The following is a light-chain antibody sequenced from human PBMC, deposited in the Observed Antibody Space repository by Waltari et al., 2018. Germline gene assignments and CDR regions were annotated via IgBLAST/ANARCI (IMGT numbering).Light chain of an antibody. V-gene: IGLV3-21*02. Sequence: SYVLTQSPSVSVAPGPTASVSCGGNNLGSQSVNWYQQKPGQAPVLVVYDDSDRPSGTPERFSGSNSGNTATLTISRVEAGDEADYYCQVWDSGTDHEVFGGGTKLTV. CDR2: DDS. CDR3: QVWDSGTDHEV. CDR1: NLGSQS. J-gene: IGLJ3*02.